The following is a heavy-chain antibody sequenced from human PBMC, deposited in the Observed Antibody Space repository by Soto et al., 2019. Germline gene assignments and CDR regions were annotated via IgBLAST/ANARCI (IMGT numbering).Heavy chain of an antibody. V-gene: IGHV4-39*01. D-gene: IGHD5-18*01. CDR2: IYYSGST. CDR1: GGSISSSSYY. Sequence: QLQLQESGPGLVKPSETLSLTCTVSGGSISSSSYYWGWIRQPPGKGLEWIGSIYYSGSTYYNPSLKSRVTISVDTSKNQFSLKLSSVTAADTAVYYCARHPWGYSYDYWGQGTLVTVSS. CDR3: ARHPWGYSYDY. J-gene: IGHJ4*02.